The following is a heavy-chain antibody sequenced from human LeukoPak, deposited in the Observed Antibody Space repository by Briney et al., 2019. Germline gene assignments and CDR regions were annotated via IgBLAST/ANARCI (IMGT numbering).Heavy chain of an antibody. Sequence: PGGSLRLSCAASGFTFSSSAMTWVRQAPGKGLEWIGSIYYSGSTYYNPSLKSRVTISVDTSKNQFSLKLSSVTAADTAVYYCARDRSYYDSSGYYLDAFDIWGQGTMVTVSS. D-gene: IGHD3-22*01. CDR3: ARDRSYYDSSGYYLDAFDI. CDR2: IYYSGST. CDR1: GFTFSSSAM. V-gene: IGHV4-39*07. J-gene: IGHJ3*02.